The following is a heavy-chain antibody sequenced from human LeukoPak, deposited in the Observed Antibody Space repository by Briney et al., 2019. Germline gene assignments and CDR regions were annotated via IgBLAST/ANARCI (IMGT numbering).Heavy chain of an antibody. Sequence: GGSLRLSCAASGFTFSSYAMHWVRQAPGKGLEWVAVISYDGSNKYYADSVKGRFTISRDNSKNTLYLQMNSLRAEDTAVYYCARGRVQLWDSAFDYWGQGTLVTVSS. V-gene: IGHV3-30*04. D-gene: IGHD5-18*01. J-gene: IGHJ4*02. CDR3: ARGRVQLWDSAFDY. CDR1: GFTFSSYA. CDR2: ISYDGSNK.